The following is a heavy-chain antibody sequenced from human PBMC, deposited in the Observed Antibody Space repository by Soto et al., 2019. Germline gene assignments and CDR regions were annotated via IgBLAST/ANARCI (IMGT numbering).Heavy chain of an antibody. CDR2: IRVNNGDS. D-gene: IGHD4-17*01. J-gene: IGHJ4*02. Sequence: QVQLEQSGAEVKKPGASVKVSCKASGYTFTNSGFSWVRQAPGQGLEWVGWIRVNNGDSHYAQKLQGGFTITTDTSTSTAFMELRSLISDDTAVYYCARDLRYSDFDAQYWGQGTLITVSS. CDR3: ARDLRYSDFDAQY. V-gene: IGHV1-18*01. CDR1: GYTFTNSG.